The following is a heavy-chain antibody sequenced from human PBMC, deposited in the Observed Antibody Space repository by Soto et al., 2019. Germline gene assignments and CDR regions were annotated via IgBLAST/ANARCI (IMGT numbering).Heavy chain of an antibody. V-gene: IGHV4-39*01. D-gene: IGHD3-3*01. CDR3: ARLPGITTLRRDY. J-gene: IGHJ4*02. CDR1: GGSISSSSYY. Sequence: QLQLQESGPGLVKPSETLSLTCTVSGGSISSSSYYWGWIRQPPGKGLEWIGSTYYTGSTYYTPSLESRVTISVDTSKNQFSLKLSSVTAADTAVFYCARLPGITTLRRDYWGQGTLVTVSS. CDR2: TYYTGST.